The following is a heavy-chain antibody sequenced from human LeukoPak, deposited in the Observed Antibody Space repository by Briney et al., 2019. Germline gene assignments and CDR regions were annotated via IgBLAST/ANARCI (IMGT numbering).Heavy chain of an antibody. CDR3: SRSGNHGDFDY. CDR1: GYTFTIYG. CDR2: INAGNGNT. D-gene: IGHD3-10*01. Sequence: ASVKVSCQASGYTFTIYGIHWVRQAPGQRLEWMGCINAGNGNTKDSQKFQGRVTVSRDTSASTAYMELSSLRSEDTAVYYCSRSGNHGDFDYWGQGTLVTVSS. V-gene: IGHV1-3*01. J-gene: IGHJ4*02.